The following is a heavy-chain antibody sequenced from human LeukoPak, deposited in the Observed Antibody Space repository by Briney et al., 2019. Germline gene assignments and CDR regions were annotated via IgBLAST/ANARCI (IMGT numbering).Heavy chain of an antibody. CDR2: INPNSGGT. CDR3: ASRNKPRDCSGGSCYSLGY. J-gene: IGHJ4*02. CDR1: GYTFTGYY. Sequence: GASVKVSCKASGYTFTGYYMHWVRQAPGQGLEWMGWINPNSGGTNYAQKFQGRVTMTRDTSISTAYMELSRLRSDDTAVYYCASRNKPRDCSGGSCYSLGYWGQGTLVTVSS. V-gene: IGHV1-2*02. D-gene: IGHD2-15*01.